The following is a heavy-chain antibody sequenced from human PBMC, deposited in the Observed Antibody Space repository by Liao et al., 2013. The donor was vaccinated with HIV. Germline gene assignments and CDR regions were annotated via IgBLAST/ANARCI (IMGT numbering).Heavy chain of an antibody. Sequence: QVQLQQWGAGLLKPSETLSLTCAVYGGSFSGYYWSWIRQPPGKGLEWIGEINHSGSTNYNPSLKGRVTISVDTSKNQFSLKLTSVTAADTAVYYCARGGRRDYYSRSDYYYYYMDVWGKGTTVTVSS. CDR1: GGSFSGYY. J-gene: IGHJ6*03. CDR2: INHSGST. CDR3: ARGGRRDYYSRSDYYYYYMDV. D-gene: IGHD4-17*01. V-gene: IGHV4-34*01.